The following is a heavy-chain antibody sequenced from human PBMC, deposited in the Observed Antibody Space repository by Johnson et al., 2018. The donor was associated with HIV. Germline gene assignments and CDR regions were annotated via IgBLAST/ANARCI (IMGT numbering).Heavy chain of an antibody. CDR1: GFTFSSYG. CDR3: VTLVVAPPFDI. J-gene: IGHJ3*02. V-gene: IGHV3-33*05. Sequence: QVQLVESGGGVVQPGRSLRLSCAASGFTFSSYGMHWVRQAPGKGLEWVAFTAHDESITHYADSVKGRFTISRDNSKNTRYLQMNSLRAEDTAVYYCVTLVVAPPFDIWGQGTMVTVSS. D-gene: IGHD2-15*01. CDR2: TAHDESIT.